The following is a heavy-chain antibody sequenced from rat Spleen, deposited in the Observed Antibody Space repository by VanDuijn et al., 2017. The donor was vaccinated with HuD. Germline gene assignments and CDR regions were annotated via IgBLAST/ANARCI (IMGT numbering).Heavy chain of an antibody. CDR1: GFTFSNYD. CDR3: ARHADYSTYILDG. J-gene: IGHJ2*01. D-gene: IGHD1-2*01. V-gene: IGHV5-25*01. Sequence: EVQLVESGGGLVQPGRSLKLSCAASGFTFSNYDMAWVRPAPTKGLEWVASISPSGTVTYYRDSVKGRFTISRDNATSTLYLQMDSLRSEDTATYYCARHADYSTYILDGWGQGVMVTVSS. CDR2: ISPSGTVT.